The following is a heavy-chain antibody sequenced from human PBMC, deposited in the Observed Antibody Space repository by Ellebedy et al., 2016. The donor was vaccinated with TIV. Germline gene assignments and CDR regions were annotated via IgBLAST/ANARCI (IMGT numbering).Heavy chain of an antibody. V-gene: IGHV3-53*01. CDR2: IYDGGNT. D-gene: IGHD2-8*01. Sequence: GESLKISCAASGFTVSSNYMSWVRQAPGEGLEWVSIIYDGGNTYYADSVKGRFAISRDNSKNMLYLQMNSLRVEDTAVYYCVKDRVFDGMDVWGQGTTVTVSS. CDR3: VKDRVFDGMDV. J-gene: IGHJ6*02. CDR1: GFTVSSNY.